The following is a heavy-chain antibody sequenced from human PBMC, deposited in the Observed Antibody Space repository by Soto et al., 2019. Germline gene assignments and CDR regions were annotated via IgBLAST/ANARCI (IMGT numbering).Heavy chain of an antibody. J-gene: IGHJ5*02. D-gene: IGHD1-7*01. Sequence: QVQLVESGGGVVQPGRSLRLSCAASGFTFSKYGMHWVRQSPGKGLQWVALIAFDGTDKYYADSVKGRFTISRDNSKNTLYLEMNNLRAEDTAVYYCAKREGANWNYGDWFDPWGQGTRVTVSS. CDR1: GFTFSKYG. CDR3: AKREGANWNYGDWFDP. V-gene: IGHV3-30*18. CDR2: IAFDGTDK.